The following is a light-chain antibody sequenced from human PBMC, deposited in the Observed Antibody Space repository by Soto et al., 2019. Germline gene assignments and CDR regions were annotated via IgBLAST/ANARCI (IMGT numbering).Light chain of an antibody. J-gene: IGKJ2*03. V-gene: IGKV4-1*01. CDR3: QQDYSPPYS. CDR2: WAS. Sequence: DIVMTQSPDSLAVSLGERATINCKSSQSVLYSSNNKNYFAWYQQKPGQPPKLLIYWASTRESGVPDGLSGSGSGTDFPLPLSSLQAEGVAVPPCQQDYSPPYSGRQGTKLESK. CDR1: QSVLYSSNNKNY.